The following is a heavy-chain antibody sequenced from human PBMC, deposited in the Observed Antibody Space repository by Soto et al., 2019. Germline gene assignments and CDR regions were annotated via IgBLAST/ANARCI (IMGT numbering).Heavy chain of an antibody. D-gene: IGHD3-22*01. CDR1: GFTFSSYA. J-gene: IGHJ4*02. CDR2: ISYDGSNK. CDR3: ATVNYYDSSGYFDY. Sequence: QPGGSPRLSCAASGFTFSSYAMHWVRQAPGKGLEWVAVISYDGSNKYYADSVKGRFTISRDNSKNTLYLQMNSLRAEDTAMYYCATVNYYDSSGYFDYWGQGTLVTVSS. V-gene: IGHV3-30-3*01.